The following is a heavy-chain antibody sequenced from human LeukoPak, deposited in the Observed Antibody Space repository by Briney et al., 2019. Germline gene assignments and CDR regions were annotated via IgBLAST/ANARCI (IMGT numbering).Heavy chain of an antibody. V-gene: IGHV3-21*01. CDR2: ISSSSSYI. D-gene: IGHD6-13*01. CDR3: ARGQRIADAFDI. Sequence: PGGSLRLSCAASGFTFSSYAMSWVRQAPGKGLEWVSSISSSSSYIYYADSVKGRFTISRDNAKNSLYLQMNSLRAEDTAVYYCARGQRIADAFDIWGQGTMVTVSS. J-gene: IGHJ3*02. CDR1: GFTFSSYA.